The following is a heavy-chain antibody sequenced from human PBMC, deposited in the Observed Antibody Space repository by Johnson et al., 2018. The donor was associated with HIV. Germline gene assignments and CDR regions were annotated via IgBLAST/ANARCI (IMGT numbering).Heavy chain of an antibody. CDR2: ISYDGSNK. D-gene: IGHD1-26*01. CDR3: ARLIVGAPGAFDI. V-gene: IGHV3-30*03. J-gene: IGHJ3*02. CDR1: GFTFDDYG. Sequence: QVQLVESGGGVVRPGGSLRLSCVASGFTFDDYGMSWVRQAPGKGLEWVAVISYDGSNKYYADSVKGRFTISRDNSKNTLYLQMNSLRAEDTAVYYCARLIVGAPGAFDIWGQGTMVTVSS.